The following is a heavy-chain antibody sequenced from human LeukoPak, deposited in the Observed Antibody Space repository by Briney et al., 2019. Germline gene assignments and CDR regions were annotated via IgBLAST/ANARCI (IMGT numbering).Heavy chain of an antibody. CDR2: ISSSSSTI. CDR1: GFTFSNAW. CDR3: ASYPYSGYYYYMDV. D-gene: IGHD3-10*01. V-gene: IGHV3-48*01. Sequence: PGGSLRLSCAASGFTFSNAWMSWVRQAPEKGLEWVSYISSSSSTIYYADSVKGRFTISRDNAKNSLYLQMNSLRAEDTAVYYCASYPYSGYYYYMDVWGKGTTVTVSS. J-gene: IGHJ6*03.